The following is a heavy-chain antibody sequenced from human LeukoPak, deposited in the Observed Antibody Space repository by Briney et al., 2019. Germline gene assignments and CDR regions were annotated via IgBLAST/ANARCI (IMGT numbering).Heavy chain of an antibody. J-gene: IGHJ4*02. D-gene: IGHD2-2*01. CDR1: GYTFTNYY. CDR2: INPSGGST. Sequence: GASVTVSCKASGYTFTNYYMHWVRQAPRQGLEWMGMINPSGGSTSYAQKFQGRVTMTRDMSTSTVYVELSSLRSEDTAVYYWARGACGTTGCFPDYWGPGTLVAVTS. CDR3: ARGACGTTGCFPDY. V-gene: IGHV1-46*01.